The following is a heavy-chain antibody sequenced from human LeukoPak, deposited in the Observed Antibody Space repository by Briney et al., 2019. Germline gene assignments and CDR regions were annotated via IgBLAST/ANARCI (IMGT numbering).Heavy chain of an antibody. CDR1: GYTFTSYG. CDR2: ISAYNGNT. J-gene: IGHJ5*02. CDR3: AREGYSYHSNWFDP. D-gene: IGHD5-18*01. Sequence: GSVKVSCKASGYTFTSYGISWVRQAPGQGLEWMGRISAYNGNTNYAQKLQGRVTMTTDTSTSTAYMELRSLRSDDTAVYYCAREGYSYHSNWFDPWGQGTLVTVSS. V-gene: IGHV1-18*01.